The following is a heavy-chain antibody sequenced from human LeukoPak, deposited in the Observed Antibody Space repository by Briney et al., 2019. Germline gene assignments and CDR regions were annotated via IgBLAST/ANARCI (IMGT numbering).Heavy chain of an antibody. V-gene: IGHV4-34*01. J-gene: IGHJ6*03. Sequence: PETPSLTCALYGGSSCGYYWSWIRAPPGEGLERSGDIYHSGSTNYNPSLKSRVTISVDTSKNQFSLKLSSVTAADTAVYYCARGQGVVPAAYYYYYYYMDVWGKGTTVTVSS. CDR3: ARGQGVVPAAYYYYYYYMDV. CDR2: IYHSGST. D-gene: IGHD2-2*01. CDR1: GGSSCGYY.